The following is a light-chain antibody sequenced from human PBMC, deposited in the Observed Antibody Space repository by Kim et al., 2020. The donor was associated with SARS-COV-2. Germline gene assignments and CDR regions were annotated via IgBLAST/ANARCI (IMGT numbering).Light chain of an antibody. CDR2: DVT. CDR1: SSDVGGYGY. J-gene: IGLJ3*02. V-gene: IGLV2-11*01. Sequence: GQSVTTSWTETSSDVGGYGYVSWYQHHPGKAPKLMIYDVTRRPSGVPVRFSGSKSGNTASLTISGLHTEDEADYYCCSYAGSYTWMFGGGTQLTVL. CDR3: CSYAGSYTWM.